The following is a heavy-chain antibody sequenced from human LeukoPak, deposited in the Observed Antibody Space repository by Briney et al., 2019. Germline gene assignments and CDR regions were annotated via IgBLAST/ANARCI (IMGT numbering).Heavy chain of an antibody. CDR3: AKEMYSSSWSDFDY. Sequence: PGGSPRLSCAASGFTFSSYAMNWVRQAPGKGPEWVSAISGSGGSTYYADSVKGRFTISRDNTKNTLYLQMNSLRAEDTAVYYCAKEMYSSSWSDFDYWGQGTPVTVSS. CDR1: GFTFSSYA. CDR2: ISGSGGST. J-gene: IGHJ4*02. V-gene: IGHV3-23*01. D-gene: IGHD6-13*01.